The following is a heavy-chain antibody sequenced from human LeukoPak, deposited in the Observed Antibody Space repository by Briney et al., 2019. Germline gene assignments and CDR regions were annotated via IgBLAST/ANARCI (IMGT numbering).Heavy chain of an antibody. CDR3: ARYCGGDSYAFDY. Sequence: SETLSLTCTVSGGSISSYYWSWIRQPPGKGLEWIGYIYYSGSTNYNPSLKSRVTISVDTSKNRFSLKLSSVTAADTAVYYCARYCGGDSYAFDYWGQGTLVTVSS. CDR2: IYYSGST. J-gene: IGHJ4*02. V-gene: IGHV4-59*08. D-gene: IGHD2-21*02. CDR1: GGSISSYY.